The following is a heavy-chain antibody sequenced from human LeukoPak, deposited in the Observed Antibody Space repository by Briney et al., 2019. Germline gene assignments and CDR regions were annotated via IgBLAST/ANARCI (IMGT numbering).Heavy chain of an antibody. J-gene: IGHJ6*02. CDR3: ARLWFGELFMGGGMDV. D-gene: IGHD3-10*01. CDR1: GVSISSYY. Sequence: PSETLSLTCTVSGVSISSYYWSWLRPPPGKGLEWIGYIYYSRSTNYNLSLKSRDTISVDTSKNQFSLKLRSVTAADTAVYYWARLWFGELFMGGGMDVWGQGTTVTVSS. CDR2: IYYSRST. V-gene: IGHV4-59*08.